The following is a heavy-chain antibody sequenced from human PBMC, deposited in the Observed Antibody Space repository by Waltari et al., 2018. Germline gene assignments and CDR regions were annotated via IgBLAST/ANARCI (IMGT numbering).Heavy chain of an antibody. J-gene: IGHJ6*02. D-gene: IGHD3-10*01. V-gene: IGHV7-4-1*02. Sequence: QVQLVQSGSELKKPGASVKVSCKASGYTFTSYAMNWVRQAPGQGLEGMGWINTNTGNPTYAQGFTGRFVFSLDTSVSTAYLQISSLKAEDTAVYYCARDLGEATMVQGVPTQYGMDVWGQGTTVTVSS. CDR3: ARDLGEATMVQGVPTQYGMDV. CDR2: INTNTGNP. CDR1: GYTFTSYA.